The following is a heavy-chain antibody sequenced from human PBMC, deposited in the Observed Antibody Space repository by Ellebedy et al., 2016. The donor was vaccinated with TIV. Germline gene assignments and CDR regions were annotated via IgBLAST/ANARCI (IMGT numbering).Heavy chain of an antibody. D-gene: IGHD2-2*02. V-gene: IGHV4-34*01. CDR1: GWSFNHYY. Sequence: MPSETLSLTCAVYGWSFNHYYWSWIRQLPGTGLEWIGDFNLGGTTNYNPSLKSRVTISVDPSKNQFSLKLNSVTAADTAVYYFAKWTVAYCSSASCYTGEYWGKGTLVTVSS. CDR3: AKWTVAYCSSASCYTGEY. J-gene: IGHJ4*02. CDR2: FNLGGTT.